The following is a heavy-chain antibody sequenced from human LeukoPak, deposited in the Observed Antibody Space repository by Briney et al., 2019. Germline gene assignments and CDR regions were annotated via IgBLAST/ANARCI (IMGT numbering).Heavy chain of an antibody. Sequence: GGSLRLSCAASGFTLSRYSMNWVRQAPGKGLEWVSVIYSGGSTYYADSVKGRFTISRDNSKNTLYLQMNSLRAEDTAVYYCASRPRHSGYIPGGYDYWGQGTLVTVSS. CDR1: GFTLSRYS. J-gene: IGHJ4*02. CDR3: ASRPRHSGYIPGGYDY. V-gene: IGHV3-66*01. CDR2: IYSGGST. D-gene: IGHD5-12*01.